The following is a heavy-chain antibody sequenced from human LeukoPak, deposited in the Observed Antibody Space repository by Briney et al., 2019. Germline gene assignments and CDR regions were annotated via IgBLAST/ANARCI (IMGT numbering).Heavy chain of an antibody. D-gene: IGHD3-3*01. V-gene: IGHV4-34*01. CDR2: INHSRST. CDR1: GGSFSGYY. CDR3: ARDRRYDFWSGYYNWFDP. Sequence: SETLSLTCAVYGGSFSGYYWSWIRQPPGKGLEWIGEINHSRSTNYNPSLKSRVTMSVDTSKNQFSLKLSSVTAADTAVYYCARDRRYDFWSGYYNWFDPWGQGTLVTVSS. J-gene: IGHJ5*02.